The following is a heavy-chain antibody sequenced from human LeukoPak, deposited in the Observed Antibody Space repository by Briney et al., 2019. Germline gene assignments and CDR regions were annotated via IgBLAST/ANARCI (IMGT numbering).Heavy chain of an antibody. CDR2: ISGSGDNT. J-gene: IGHJ5*02. V-gene: IGHV3-23*01. CDR3: ARDAPPTKNWFDP. Sequence: EGSLRLSCAASGFTFSSYAMDWVRQAPGKGLEWVSAISGSGDNTYYADSVKGRFTISRDNSKNTLYLQMNSLRAEDTAIYYCARDAPPTKNWFDPWGQGTLVTVSS. CDR1: GFTFSSYA. D-gene: IGHD5-24*01.